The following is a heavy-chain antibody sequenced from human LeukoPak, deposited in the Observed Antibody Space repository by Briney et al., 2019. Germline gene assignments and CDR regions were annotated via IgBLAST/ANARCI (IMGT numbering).Heavy chain of an antibody. CDR1: GGTFSSYA. J-gene: IGHJ4*02. Sequence: ASVKVSCKASGGTFSSYAISWVRQAPGQGLEWMGGIIPIFGTANYAQKFQGRVTITADESTSTAYMELSSLRSEDTAVYYCMILVATWYYFDYWGQGTLVTVSA. D-gene: IGHD5-12*01. V-gene: IGHV1-69*13. CDR2: IIPIFGTA. CDR3: MILVATWYYFDY.